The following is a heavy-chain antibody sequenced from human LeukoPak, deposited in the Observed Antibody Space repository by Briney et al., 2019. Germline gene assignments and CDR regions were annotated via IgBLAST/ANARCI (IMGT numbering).Heavy chain of an antibody. CDR2: IYYSGST. J-gene: IGHJ4*02. CDR3: ARSKDILTGYCFDY. CDR1: GGSISGYY. D-gene: IGHD3-9*01. Sequence: SETLSLTCTVSGGSISGYYWSWIRQPPGKGLEWIGCIYYSGSTKYNPSLKSRVTISVDTSKKQFSLELSSVTAADTAVYYCARSKDILTGYCFDYWGQGTLVTVSS. V-gene: IGHV4-59*01.